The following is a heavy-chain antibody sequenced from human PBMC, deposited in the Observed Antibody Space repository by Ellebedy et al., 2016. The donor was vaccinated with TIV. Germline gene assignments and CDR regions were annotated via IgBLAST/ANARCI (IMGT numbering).Heavy chain of an antibody. D-gene: IGHD1-14*01. Sequence: PGGSLRLSCAASGFTFSNYGMHWVRQAPGKGLEWVALIQYDGSNKYYADSVKGRFTLSRDNSKNTLSLQMNSLRADDTAIYFCAKGRSGTYIHHAFDSWGQGTLVTVSS. CDR3: AKGRSGTYIHHAFDS. J-gene: IGHJ4*02. CDR2: IQYDGSNK. CDR1: GFTFSNYG. V-gene: IGHV3-30*02.